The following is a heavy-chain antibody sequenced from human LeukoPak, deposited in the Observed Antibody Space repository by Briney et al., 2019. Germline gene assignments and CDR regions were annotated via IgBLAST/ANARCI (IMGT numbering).Heavy chain of an antibody. Sequence: PSETLSPTCTVSGGSISSYYWSWIRQPPGKGLEWIGYIYYSGSTNYNPSLKSRVTISVDTSKNQFSLKLSSVTAADTAVYYCARAIVVVPSAANWFDPWGQGTLVTVSS. J-gene: IGHJ5*02. CDR3: ARAIVVVPSAANWFDP. D-gene: IGHD2-21*01. V-gene: IGHV4-59*01. CDR2: IYYSGST. CDR1: GGSISSYY.